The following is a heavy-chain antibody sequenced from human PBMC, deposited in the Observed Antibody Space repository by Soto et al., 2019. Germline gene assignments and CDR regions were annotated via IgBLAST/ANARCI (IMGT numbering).Heavy chain of an antibody. D-gene: IGHD2-8*02. Sequence: GGSLRLSCAASGFICSSYDMSWVRQAPGKGLEWVSTILVNGRTFYVDSVKGRFTISRDTSKNTVYLQMNSLTAGDTALYYCAKATATGGGAFDICGQGTMVTVSS. CDR2: ILVNGRT. CDR1: GFICSSYD. V-gene: IGHV3-23*01. J-gene: IGHJ3*02. CDR3: AKATATGGGAFDI.